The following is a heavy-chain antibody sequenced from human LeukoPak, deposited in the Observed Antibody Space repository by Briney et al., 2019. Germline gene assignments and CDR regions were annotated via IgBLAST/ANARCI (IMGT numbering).Heavy chain of an antibody. J-gene: IGHJ4*02. V-gene: IGHV3-7*01. CDR2: IKQDGSEK. D-gene: IGHD3-16*02. CDR1: GFTFSSYW. CDR3: GWGSYRYLPDY. Sequence: GGSLRLSCAASGFTFSSYWMSWVRQAPGKGLEWVANIKQDGSEKYYVDSVKGRFTISRDNAKNSLYLQMNSLRAEDTAVYYCGWGSYRYLPDYWGQGTLVTVSS.